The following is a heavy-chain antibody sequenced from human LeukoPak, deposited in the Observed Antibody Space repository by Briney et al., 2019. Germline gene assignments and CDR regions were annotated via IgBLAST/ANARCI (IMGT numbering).Heavy chain of an antibody. CDR3: ARDDNWGFDY. J-gene: IGHJ4*02. D-gene: IGHD7-27*01. CDR1: GFAFSDYS. CDR2: IRGSGSGMVSGI. V-gene: IGHV3-21*05. Sequence: GGSLRLSCAASGFAFSDYSMNWVRQAPGKGLEWVANIRGSGSGMVSGIYYAGSVKGRFTISRDNAKNSLCLQMNSLRAEDTAFYYCARDDNWGFDYWGQGALVTVSS.